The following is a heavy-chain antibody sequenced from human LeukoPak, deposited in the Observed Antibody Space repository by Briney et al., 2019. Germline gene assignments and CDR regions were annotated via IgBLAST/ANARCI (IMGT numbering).Heavy chain of an antibody. J-gene: IGHJ4*02. D-gene: IGHD2-21*01. CDR3: VKCPSAYSGGQYYFDY. CDR2: ISGSGGST. Sequence: GGSLRLSCAASGLTFSNAWMSWVRQAPGKGLEWVSGISGSGGSTYYADSVKGRFTISRDNFKKTLSLQMNSLRAEDTAIYYCVKCPSAYSGGQYYFDYWGLGTLVTVSS. V-gene: IGHV3-23*01. CDR1: GLTFSNAW.